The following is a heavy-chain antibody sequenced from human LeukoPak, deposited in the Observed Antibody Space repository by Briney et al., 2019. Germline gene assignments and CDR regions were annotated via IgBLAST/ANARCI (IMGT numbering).Heavy chain of an antibody. J-gene: IGHJ4*02. CDR3: ARIHYYISGPPDS. CDR1: GFTFSSYS. V-gene: IGHV3-48*01. D-gene: IGHD3-22*01. CDR2: ISSSSSTI. Sequence: GGSLRLSCAASGFTFSSYSLNWVRQAPGKGLEWVSYISSSSSTIYYADSVRGRFTISRDKAKNSLYLQMNSLRAEDTAVYYCARIHYYISGPPDSWGQGTLVTVSS.